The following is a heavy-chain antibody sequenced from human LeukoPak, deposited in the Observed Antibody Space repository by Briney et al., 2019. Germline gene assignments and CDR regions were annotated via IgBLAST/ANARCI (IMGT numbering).Heavy chain of an antibody. J-gene: IGHJ4*02. D-gene: IGHD6-13*01. V-gene: IGHV4-59*01. Sequence: SETLSLTCTVSGGSISSYYWSWIRDPPGKGLEWIGYIYYSGSTNYNPSLKSRVTISVDTSKNQFSLKLSSVTAADTAVYYCARRAAAGPFDYWGQGTLVTVSS. CDR1: GGSISSYY. CDR2: IYYSGST. CDR3: ARRAAAGPFDY.